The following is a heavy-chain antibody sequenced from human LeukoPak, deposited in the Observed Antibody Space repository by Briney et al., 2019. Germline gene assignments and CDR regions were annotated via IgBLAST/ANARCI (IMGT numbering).Heavy chain of an antibody. CDR2: ISSSSSYT. CDR3: AREGYTGHFDY. CDR1: GFTFSHYY. J-gene: IGHJ4*02. V-gene: IGHV3-11*05. D-gene: IGHD2-2*02. Sequence: PGGSLRLSCADSGFTFSHYYMRWIRQAPGKGLEWVSYISSSSSYTNYADSVKGRFTISRDNAKNSLYLQMNSLRAEDMAVYYWAREGYTGHFDYWGQGTLVTVSS.